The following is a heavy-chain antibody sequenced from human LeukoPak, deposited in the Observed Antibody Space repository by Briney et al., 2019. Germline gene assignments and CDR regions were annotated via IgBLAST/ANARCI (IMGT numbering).Heavy chain of an antibody. CDR1: GYTFTGYY. CDR2: ININTGNP. D-gene: IGHD3-3*01. J-gene: IGHJ6*03. V-gene: IGHV7-4-1*02. CDR3: ARDSHYDFWSGYFSYYMDG. Sequence: GASVKVSCKASGYTFTGYYMHWVGQAPGQGLEGMGWININTGNPTYAQGFTGRFVFSLDTSVSTAYLQISSLKAEDTAVDYCARDSHYDFWSGYFSYYMDGWGKGTTVTVSS.